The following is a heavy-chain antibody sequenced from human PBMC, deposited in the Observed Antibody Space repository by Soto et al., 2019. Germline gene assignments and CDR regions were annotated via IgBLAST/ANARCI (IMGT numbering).Heavy chain of an antibody. D-gene: IGHD2-2*01. CDR3: AKGGPSTMPYYYYGMDV. CDR2: ISYDGSNK. J-gene: IGHJ6*02. V-gene: IGHV3-30*18. Sequence: QVQLVESGGGVVQPGRSLRLSCAASGFTFSSYGMHWVRQAPGKGLEWVAVISYDGSNKYYADSVKGRFTISRDNSKNXXYLQMNSLRAEDTAVYYCAKGGPSTMPYYYYGMDVWGQGTTVTVSS. CDR1: GFTFSSYG.